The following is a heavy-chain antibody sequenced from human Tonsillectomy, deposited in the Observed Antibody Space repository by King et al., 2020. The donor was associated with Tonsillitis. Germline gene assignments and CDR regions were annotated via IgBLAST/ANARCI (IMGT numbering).Heavy chain of an antibody. CDR2: IRDDGTNK. CDR3: AKRHLDSSGYYSGFDS. CDR1: GFTFNDYD. V-gene: IGHV3-30*02. D-gene: IGHD3-22*01. Sequence: VQLVESGGGVVQPGGSLRLSCAPSGFTFNDYDMSWIRQAPGKGLEWVAYIRDDGTNKYYADSVTGRFTISRDNSRNKLYLQMNGLRTGDTALYYCAKRHLDSSGYYSGFDSWGQGTLVTVSS. J-gene: IGHJ4*02.